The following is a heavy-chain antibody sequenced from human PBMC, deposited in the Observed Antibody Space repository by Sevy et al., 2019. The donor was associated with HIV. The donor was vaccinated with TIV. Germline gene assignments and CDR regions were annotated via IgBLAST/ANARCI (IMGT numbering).Heavy chain of an antibody. D-gene: IGHD3-9*01. CDR2: FIPISGTA. V-gene: IGHV1-69*13. CDR1: GGTVSSYA. CDR3: ASEPHYYILTGYYTLDY. Sequence: ASVKVSCKDSGGTVSSYAISWVRQAPGQGLEWMGRFIPISGTANYAQKFQGRVTITADESTSTVYMDLSRLKSEDSAVYYCASEPHYYILTGYYTLDYWGQGTLVTVSS. J-gene: IGHJ4*02.